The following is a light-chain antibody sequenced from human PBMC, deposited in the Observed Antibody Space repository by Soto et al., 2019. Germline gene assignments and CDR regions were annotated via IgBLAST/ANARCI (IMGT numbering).Light chain of an antibody. CDR2: ATS. CDR1: QGIAPY. J-gene: IGKJ4*01. V-gene: IGKV1-27*01. Sequence: DVQMTQSPSSLSASVGDRVTITCRASQGIAPYLAWVQQKPGKVPILLIYATSTLQSGVPSRFSGSGSGTDFTLTISRLQPEDVATYYCQKYHSAPLPFGGGTKVE. CDR3: QKYHSAPLP.